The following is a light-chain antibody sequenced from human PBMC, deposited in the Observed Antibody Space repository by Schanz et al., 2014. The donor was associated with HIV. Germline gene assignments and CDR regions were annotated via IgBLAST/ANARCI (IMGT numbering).Light chain of an antibody. CDR2: DLT. V-gene: IGLV2-14*01. CDR1: ISDIGTHNY. J-gene: IGLJ1*01. CDR3: CSYSRVGTPHYV. Sequence: QSALTQPASVSGSPGQSITISCTGTISDIGTHNYVSWYQQHPGKVPKLLLFDLTSRPSGVSNRFSGSKSGYTASLTISGLQGEDEADYYCCSYSRVGTPHYVFGTGTKLTVL.